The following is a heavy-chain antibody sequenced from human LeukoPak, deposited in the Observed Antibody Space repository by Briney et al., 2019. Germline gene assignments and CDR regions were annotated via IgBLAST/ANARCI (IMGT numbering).Heavy chain of an antibody. V-gene: IGHV1-18*01. CDR3: ARDRGSYSSDYYYYMDV. D-gene: IGHD1-26*01. CDR1: GYTFTSYG. CDR2: ISAYNGNT. Sequence: ASVKVSCKASGYTFTSYGISWVRQAPGQGLEWMGWISAYNGNTNYAQKLQGRVTMTTDTSTSTAYMELRSLRSDDTAVYYCARDRGSYSSDYYYYMDVWGKGTTVTVSS. J-gene: IGHJ6*03.